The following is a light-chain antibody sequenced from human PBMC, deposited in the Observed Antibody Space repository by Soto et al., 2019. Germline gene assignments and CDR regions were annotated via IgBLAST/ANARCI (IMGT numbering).Light chain of an antibody. CDR2: TNT. Sequence: QSVLTQPPSASGTPGQRVTISCSGSSSNIGSNTVNWFQQLPGAAPKLLIFTNTQRPSGVPDRFSGSKSGTSASLAVSGLQFEDEADYYCATWDDSLNGVVFGGGTKLTVL. CDR1: SSNIGSNT. J-gene: IGLJ3*02. CDR3: ATWDDSLNGVV. V-gene: IGLV1-44*01.